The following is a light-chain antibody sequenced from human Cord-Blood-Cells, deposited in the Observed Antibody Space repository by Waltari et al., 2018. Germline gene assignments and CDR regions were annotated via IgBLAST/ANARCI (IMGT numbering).Light chain of an antibody. CDR3: QQSYSTPDT. CDR1: QSISSY. V-gene: IGKV1-39*01. Sequence: DIHMTQSPSSLSASVGDRVTITCRASQSISSYLNWYQQKPGKAPKLLVYAASSLQSGVPSRFSGSGTGTDFTLTISSLQPEDFATYYYQQSYSTPDTFGQGTKLEIK. CDR2: AAS. J-gene: IGKJ2*01.